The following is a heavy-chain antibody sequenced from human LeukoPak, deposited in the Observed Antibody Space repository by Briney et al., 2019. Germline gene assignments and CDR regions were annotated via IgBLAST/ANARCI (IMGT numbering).Heavy chain of an antibody. Sequence: GGSLRLSCAASGFTFSSYSMNWVRQAPGKGLEWVSYISSSGSTIYYADSVKGRFTISRDNAKNSLYLQMNSLRAEDTAVYYCARGGHIAGFDYWGQGTLVTVSS. V-gene: IGHV3-48*04. J-gene: IGHJ4*02. D-gene: IGHD1-14*01. CDR2: ISSSGSTI. CDR3: ARGGHIAGFDY. CDR1: GFTFSSYS.